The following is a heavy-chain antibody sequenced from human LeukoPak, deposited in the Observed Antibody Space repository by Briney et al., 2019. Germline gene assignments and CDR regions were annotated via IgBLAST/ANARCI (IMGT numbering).Heavy chain of an antibody. CDR1: GGSFSGYY. Sequence: SETLSLTCAVYGGSFSGYYWSWIRQPPGQGLEWIGEINHSGSTNYNPSLKSRVTISVDTSKNQFSLKLSSVTAADTAVYYCARANSAGYAWGQGTMVTVSS. CDR3: ARANSAGYA. D-gene: IGHD1-1*01. J-gene: IGHJ3*01. V-gene: IGHV4-34*01. CDR2: INHSGST.